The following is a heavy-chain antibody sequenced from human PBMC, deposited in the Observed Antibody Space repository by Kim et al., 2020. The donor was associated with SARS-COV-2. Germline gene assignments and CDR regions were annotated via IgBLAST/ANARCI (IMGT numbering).Heavy chain of an antibody. V-gene: IGHV3-23*01. CDR2: ISGSGGST. D-gene: IGHD3-22*01. J-gene: IGHJ5*02. Sequence: GGSLRLSCAASGFTFSSYAMSWVRQAPGKGLEWVSAISGSGGSTYYADSVKGRFTISRDNSKNTLYLQMNSLRAEDTAVYYCAKDPRKDSDSSGYYYVVGPDGFDPWGQGTPVTVSS. CDR1: GFTFSSYA. CDR3: AKDPRKDSDSSGYYYVVGPDGFDP.